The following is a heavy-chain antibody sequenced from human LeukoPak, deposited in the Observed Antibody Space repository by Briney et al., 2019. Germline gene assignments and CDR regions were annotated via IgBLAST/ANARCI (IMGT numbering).Heavy chain of an antibody. V-gene: IGHV4-4*02. CDR1: GGSISSSNW. D-gene: IGHD2-2*01. CDR3: ARVKRKYQLLKPLHETPSHYFDY. J-gene: IGHJ4*02. Sequence: PSETLSLTCAVSGGSISSSNWWSWVRQPPGKGLEWIGEIYHSGSTNYNPSLKSRVTISLDTSKNQFSLKLSSVTAADTAMYYCARVKRKYQLLKPLHETPSHYFDYWGQGTLVTVSS. CDR2: IYHSGST.